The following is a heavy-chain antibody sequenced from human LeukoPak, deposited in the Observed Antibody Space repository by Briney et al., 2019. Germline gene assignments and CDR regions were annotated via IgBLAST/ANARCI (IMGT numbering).Heavy chain of an antibody. V-gene: IGHV3-33*01. CDR2: IWYDGSNK. D-gene: IGHD3-9*01. J-gene: IGHJ6*02. Sequence: GGSLRLSCAASGFTFSSYGMHWVRQAPGKGLEWVAVIWYDGSNKYYADFVKGRFTISRDNSKNTLYLQMNSLRAEDTAVYYCARDQGRYFDYGMDVWGQGTTVTVSS. CDR1: GFTFSSYG. CDR3: ARDQGRYFDYGMDV.